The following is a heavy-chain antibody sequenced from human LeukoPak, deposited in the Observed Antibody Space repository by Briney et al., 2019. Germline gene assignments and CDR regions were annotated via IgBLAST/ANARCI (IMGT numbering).Heavy chain of an antibody. D-gene: IGHD3-22*01. CDR1: GGTFSSYA. CDR3: ARLDYYDSSGYDY. V-gene: IGHV1-69*05. CDR2: IIPIFGTA. J-gene: IGHJ4*02. Sequence: RASVKVSCKASGGTFSSYAISWVRQAPGQGLEWMGGIIPIFGTANYAQKLQGRVTMTTDTSTSTAYMELRSLRSDDTAVYYCARLDYYDSSGYDYWGQGTLVTVSS.